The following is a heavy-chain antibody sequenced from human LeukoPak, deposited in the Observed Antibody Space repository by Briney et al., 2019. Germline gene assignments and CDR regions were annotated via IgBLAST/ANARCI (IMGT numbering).Heavy chain of an antibody. CDR1: GFTFSSYS. CDR2: ISSSSSYI. D-gene: IGHD5-18*01. V-gene: IGHV3-21*01. J-gene: IGHJ3*02. CDR3: AKEGLGYSYGRDAFDI. Sequence: GGSLRLSCAASGFTFSSYSMNWVRQAPGKGLEWVSSISSSSSYIYYADSVKGRFTISRDNAKNSLYLQMNSLRAEDTAVYYCAKEGLGYSYGRDAFDIWGQGTMVTVSS.